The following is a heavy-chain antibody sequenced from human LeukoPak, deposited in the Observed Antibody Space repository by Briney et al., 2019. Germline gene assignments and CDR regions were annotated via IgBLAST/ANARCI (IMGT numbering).Heavy chain of an antibody. V-gene: IGHV3-23*01. Sequence: GGSLRLSCAASGFTFNSYAMTWDRQAPGKGLEWVSAITSGGDTYYADSVKGRFTISRDNSKNTLYLQMSNLGAEDTAVYYCTKCAAGGGSCYGWYWGQGTLVTVSS. D-gene: IGHD2-15*01. CDR3: TKCAAGGGSCYGWY. CDR1: GFTFNSYA. J-gene: IGHJ4*02. CDR2: ITSGGDT.